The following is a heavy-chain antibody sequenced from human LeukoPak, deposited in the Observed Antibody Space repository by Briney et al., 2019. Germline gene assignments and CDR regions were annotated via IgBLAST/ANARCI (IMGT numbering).Heavy chain of an antibody. V-gene: IGHV4-39*07. Sequence: PSETLSLTCIVSGGSVSSSSYYWGWIHQPPGRGLEWIGSVYYKGNTYYIPSLKSRVTMSVGTSKNQFSLKLSSVTAADTAMYYCARQTFGALYFDSWGQGALVIVSS. CDR3: ARQTFGALYFDS. CDR1: GGSVSSSSYY. D-gene: IGHD3-10*01. CDR2: VYYKGNT. J-gene: IGHJ4*02.